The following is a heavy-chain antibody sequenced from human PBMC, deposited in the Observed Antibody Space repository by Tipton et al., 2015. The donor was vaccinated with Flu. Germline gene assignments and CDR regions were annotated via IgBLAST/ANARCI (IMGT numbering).Heavy chain of an antibody. Sequence: VQLVQSGAEVKQPGASVKVSCTASGFDFSRYSYHWVRQAPRQGLEWLGAIHPDGRGKDYAQKFQGRVTMTRDTSTSTVYMVMSRLRSEDTALYYCARDVDWGLEYWGRGTLVTVSS. D-gene: IGHD7-27*01. CDR3: ARDVDWGLEY. CDR2: IHPDGRGK. J-gene: IGHJ4*02. V-gene: IGHV1-46*01. CDR1: GFDFSRYS.